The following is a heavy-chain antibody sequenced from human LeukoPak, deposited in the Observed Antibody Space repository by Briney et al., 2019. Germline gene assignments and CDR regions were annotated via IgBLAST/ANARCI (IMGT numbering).Heavy chain of an antibody. CDR2: IFPRNSNT. J-gene: IGHJ6*02. V-gene: IGHV5-51*01. D-gene: IGHD1-1*01. CDR1: GYSFTDYW. CDR3: ARGSAHWNYGMDV. Sequence: GESLKISCKGSGYSFTDYWIAWLRQMPGKGLEWMGIIFPRNSNTRYSPSFQGQVTISADKSITTAYLQWSSLKASDTAMFYCARGSAHWNYGMDVWGQGTTVTVSS.